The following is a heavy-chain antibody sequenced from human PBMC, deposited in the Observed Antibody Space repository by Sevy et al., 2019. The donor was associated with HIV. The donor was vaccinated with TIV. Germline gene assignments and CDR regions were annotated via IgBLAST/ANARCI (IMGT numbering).Heavy chain of an antibody. CDR1: GGSFSGYY. Sequence: SETLSLTCAVYGGSFSGYYWSWIRQPPGKGLEWIGEINHSGSTNYNPSLKSRVTISVDTSKNQFSLKLCSVTAADTAVYYCVRGLLEIITGKLGRAFDIWGQGTMVTVSS. CDR3: VRGLLEIITGKLGRAFDI. V-gene: IGHV4-34*01. D-gene: IGHD1-20*01. CDR2: INHSGST. J-gene: IGHJ3*02.